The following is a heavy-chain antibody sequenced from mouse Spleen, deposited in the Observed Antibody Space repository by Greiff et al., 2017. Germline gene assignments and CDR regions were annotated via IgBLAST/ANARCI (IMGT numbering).Heavy chain of an antibody. V-gene: IGHV1-50*01. J-gene: IGHJ2*01. D-gene: IGHD1-2*01. Sequence: QVQLQQPGAELVKPGASVKLSCKASGYTFTSYWMQWVKQRPGQGLEWIGEIDPSDSYTNYNQKFKGKATLTVDTSSSTAYMQLSSLTSEDSAVYYCARSGFTAYYFDYWGQGTTLTVSS. CDR3: ARSGFTAYYFDY. CDR2: IDPSDSYT. CDR1: GYTFTSYW.